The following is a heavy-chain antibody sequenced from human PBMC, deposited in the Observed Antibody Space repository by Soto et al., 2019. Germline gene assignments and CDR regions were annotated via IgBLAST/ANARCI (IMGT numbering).Heavy chain of an antibody. D-gene: IGHD1-1*01. J-gene: IGHJ5*02. CDR1: GGSFSGYQ. V-gene: IGHV4-34*01. CDR2: INHSGTT. Sequence: KSSETLSLTCGVYGGSFSGYQWNWIRQSPGQGLEWIGEINHSGTTKYNPSLESRINLSVDTSKKQFSLKMFSVTAADTAIYYCARGWRFDTWGQGTQVTVSS. CDR3: ARGWRFDT.